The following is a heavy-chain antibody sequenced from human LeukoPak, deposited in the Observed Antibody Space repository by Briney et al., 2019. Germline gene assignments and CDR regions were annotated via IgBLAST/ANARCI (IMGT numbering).Heavy chain of an antibody. D-gene: IGHD5-18*01. V-gene: IGHV3-23*01. J-gene: IGHJ4*02. CDR3: AKEESRHTDFDC. CDR1: GFTFTGYA. Sequence: AGNSLRLSCAASGFTFTGYAMHWVRQAPGKGLEWVSAILGGGDTTFYADSVKGRFTISRDNSKNTLYLQMNSLKAEDTAVYYCAKEESRHTDFDCWGQGTLVTVSS. CDR2: ILGGGDTT.